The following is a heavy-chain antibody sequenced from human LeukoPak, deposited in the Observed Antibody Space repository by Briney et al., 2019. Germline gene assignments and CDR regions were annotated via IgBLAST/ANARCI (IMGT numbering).Heavy chain of an antibody. D-gene: IGHD6-13*01. CDR2: IKSKTDGGTT. J-gene: IGHJ4*02. CDR1: GFTFSNAW. Sequence: PGGSLRLSCAASGFTFSNAWMSWVRQAPGKGLERVGRIKSKTDGGTTDYAAPVKGRFTISRDDSKNTLYLQMNSLKTEDTAVYYCTTDPYPGIAAAGNYGGYWGQGTLVTVSS. CDR3: TTDPYPGIAAAGNYGGY. V-gene: IGHV3-15*01.